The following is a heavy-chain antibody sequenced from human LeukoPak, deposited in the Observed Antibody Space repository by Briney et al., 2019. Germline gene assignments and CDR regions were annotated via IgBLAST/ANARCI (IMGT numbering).Heavy chain of an antibody. CDR3: ARVARIVGATPFDY. Sequence: GGSLRLSCAPSGFLYSSYSMNWVRQTPGKGLEWVAYISVDSSAIYYADSVEGRFTISRDNAKKSLFLQMNSLRAEDTAVYYCARVARIVGATPFDYWGQGTLVTVSS. V-gene: IGHV3-48*01. CDR2: ISVDSSAI. D-gene: IGHD1-26*01. CDR1: GFLYSSYS. J-gene: IGHJ4*02.